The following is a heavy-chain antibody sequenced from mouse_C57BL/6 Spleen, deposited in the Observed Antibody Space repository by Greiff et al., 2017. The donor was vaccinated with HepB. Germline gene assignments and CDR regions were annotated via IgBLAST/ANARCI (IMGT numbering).Heavy chain of an antibody. J-gene: IGHJ1*03. CDR1: GFTFSDYG. CDR2: ISSGSSTI. Sequence: EVKVVESGGGLVKPGGSLKLSCAASGFTFSDYGMHWVRQAPEKGLEWVAYISSGSSTIYYADTVKGRFTISRENAKNTLFLQMTSLRSEDTAMYYCARPTVVATRYFEVWGTGTTVTVSS. D-gene: IGHD1-1*01. CDR3: ARPTVVATRYFEV. V-gene: IGHV5-17*01.